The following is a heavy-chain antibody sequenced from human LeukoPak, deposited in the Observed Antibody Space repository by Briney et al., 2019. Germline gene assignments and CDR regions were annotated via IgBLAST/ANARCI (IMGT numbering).Heavy chain of an antibody. Sequence: SETLSLTCAVYGGSFSGYYWSWIRQPPGKGLEWIGEINHSGSTIYNPSLKSRVTISVDTSKNQFSLKLSSVTAADTAVYYCARHGPSMVRGVIQNWFDPWGQGTLVTVSS. V-gene: IGHV4-34*01. CDR1: GGSFSGYY. CDR2: INHSGST. CDR3: ARHGPSMVRGVIQNWFDP. D-gene: IGHD3-10*01. J-gene: IGHJ5*02.